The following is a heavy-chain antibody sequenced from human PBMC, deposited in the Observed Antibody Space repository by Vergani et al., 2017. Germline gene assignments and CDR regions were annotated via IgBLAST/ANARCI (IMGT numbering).Heavy chain of an antibody. Sequence: QVQLVQSGAEVKKPGSSVKVSCKASGGTFSSYAISWVRQAPGQGLEWMGGIIPIFGTANYAQKFQGRVTITADESTSTAYMELRSLRSDDTAVYYCARDLNSGWYFYYFDYWGQGTLVTVSS. D-gene: IGHD6-19*01. V-gene: IGHV1-69*12. CDR1: GGTFSSYA. CDR3: ARDLNSGWYFYYFDY. J-gene: IGHJ4*02. CDR2: IIPIFGTA.